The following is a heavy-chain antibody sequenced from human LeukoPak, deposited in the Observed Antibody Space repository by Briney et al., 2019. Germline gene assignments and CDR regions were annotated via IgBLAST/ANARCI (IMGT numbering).Heavy chain of an antibody. V-gene: IGHV3-30*04. CDR3: ARDQSSGWYVYYFDY. CDR1: GFTFSSYA. Sequence: GGSLRLSCAASGFTFSSYAMHWVRQAPGKGLEWVAVTSYDGSNKYYADSVKGRFTISRDNSKNTLYLQMNSLRAEDTAVYYCARDQSSGWYVYYFDYWGQGTLVTVSS. D-gene: IGHD6-19*01. J-gene: IGHJ4*02. CDR2: TSYDGSNK.